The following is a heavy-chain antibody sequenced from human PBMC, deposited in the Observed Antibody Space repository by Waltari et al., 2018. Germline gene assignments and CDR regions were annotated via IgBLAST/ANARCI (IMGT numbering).Heavy chain of an antibody. Sequence: QVQLQESGPGLVKPSETLSLTCTVSGRSISSYYWSWIRQPPGKGLEWIGYIYYSGSTNYNPSLKSRVTISVDTSKNQFSLKLSSVTAADTAVYYCARAGLAAAETENYYYYYGMDVWGQGTTVTVSS. CDR2: IYYSGST. CDR1: GRSISSYY. V-gene: IGHV4-59*01. D-gene: IGHD6-13*01. CDR3: ARAGLAAAETENYYYYYGMDV. J-gene: IGHJ6*02.